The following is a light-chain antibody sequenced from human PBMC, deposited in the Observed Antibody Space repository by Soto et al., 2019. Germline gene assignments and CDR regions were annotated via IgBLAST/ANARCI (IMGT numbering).Light chain of an antibody. CDR3: ISYTGSSTSYV. CDR1: SSDVGSYDH. J-gene: IGLJ1*01. Sequence: QSALTQPASVSGSPGQSITISCSGTSSDVGSYDHVAWYQQFPGKTPKLMIYAVSNRPSGVSNRFSGSKSGNTASLTISGLQAEDEADYYCISYTGSSTSYVFGTGTKLTVL. CDR2: AVS. V-gene: IGLV2-14*01.